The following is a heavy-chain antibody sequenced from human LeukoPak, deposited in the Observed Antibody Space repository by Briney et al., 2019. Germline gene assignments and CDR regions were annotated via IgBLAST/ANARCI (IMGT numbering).Heavy chain of an antibody. V-gene: IGHV1-8*01. J-gene: IGHJ4*02. CDR2: MNPNSGNT. D-gene: IGHD3-3*01. CDR3: ARMGPRSPITIFGVVIQGGFDY. CDR1: GNTFTSYD. Sequence: GASMKVSCKASGNTFTSYDINWVRQATGQGLEWMGWMNPNSGNTGYAQKFQGRVTMTRNTSISTAYMELSSLRSEDTAVYYCARMGPRSPITIFGVVIQGGFDYWGQGTLVTVSS.